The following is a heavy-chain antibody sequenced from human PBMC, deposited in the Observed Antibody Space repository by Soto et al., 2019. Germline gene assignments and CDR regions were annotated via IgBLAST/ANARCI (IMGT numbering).Heavy chain of an antibody. CDR3: ARGGNSSDY. D-gene: IGHD6-13*01. CDR1: VVSFSGYY. Sequence: PWETLSLTCAVYVVSFSGYYWSCIRHPPGKWLEWIGEINHSGSNNYNPSLKSRVTISVDTSKNQFSLKLSSVTAADTAVYYCARGGNSSDYGGQGTLVTVSS. V-gene: IGHV4-34*01. CDR2: INHSGSN. J-gene: IGHJ4*02.